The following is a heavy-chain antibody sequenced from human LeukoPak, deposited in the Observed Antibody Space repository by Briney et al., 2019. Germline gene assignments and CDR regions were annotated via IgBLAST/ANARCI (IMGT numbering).Heavy chain of an antibody. CDR1: SGSISSSTYY. D-gene: IGHD5-24*01. J-gene: IGHJ4*02. Sequence: SETLSLTCAVSSGSISSSTYYWGWIRQPPGKGLEWIGTIYYTGSTYYNPSLKSRVTISVDTSKNQFSLKLTSVTAADTAVYYCARAVGTDGYNLWVYWGQGTLVTVSS. CDR3: ARAVGTDGYNLWVY. CDR2: IYYTGST. V-gene: IGHV4-39*07.